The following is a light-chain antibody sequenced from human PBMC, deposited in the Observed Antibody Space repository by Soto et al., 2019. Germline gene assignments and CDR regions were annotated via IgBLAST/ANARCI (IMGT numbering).Light chain of an antibody. CDR3: QQYGSSPPRT. CDR2: GAS. J-gene: IGKJ1*01. V-gene: IGKV3-20*01. CDR1: NCVSNDC. Sequence: EIVLTQSQGILSLSQGERATISCRTSNCVSNDCIAWYQQKPGQAPRLLIYGASTRATDVPDRFMGSGSGADFSCTISRLEPEDFAVYYCQQYGSSPPRTGGQGTKVDI.